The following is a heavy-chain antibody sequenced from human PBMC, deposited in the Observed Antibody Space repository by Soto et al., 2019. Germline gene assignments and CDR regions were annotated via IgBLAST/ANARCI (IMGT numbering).Heavy chain of an antibody. Sequence: PSETLSLTCAVSGGSIISGVYSWSWIRQPPGKGLEWIGYIYHSGSTYYNPSLKSRVTISVDTSKNQFSLKLSSVTAADTAVYYCARLLWSRGDWFDPWGQGTLVTVSS. J-gene: IGHJ5*02. CDR2: IYHSGST. V-gene: IGHV4-30-2*01. CDR3: ARLLWSRGDWFDP. CDR1: GGSIISGVYS. D-gene: IGHD3-10*01.